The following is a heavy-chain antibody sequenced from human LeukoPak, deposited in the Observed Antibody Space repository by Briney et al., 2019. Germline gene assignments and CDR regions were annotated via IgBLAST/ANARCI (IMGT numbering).Heavy chain of an antibody. V-gene: IGHV5-51*01. J-gene: IGHJ6*02. CDR3: GISRDTAMATDYYGMDV. D-gene: IGHD5-18*01. CDR1: GYSFTSYW. CDR2: IYPGDSDT. Sequence: GESLKISCKGSGYSFTSYWIGWVRQMPGKGLEWMGIIYPGDSDTRYSPSFQGQVTISADKSISTAYLQWSSLKASDTAMYYCGISRDTAMATDYYGMDVWGQGTTVTVSS.